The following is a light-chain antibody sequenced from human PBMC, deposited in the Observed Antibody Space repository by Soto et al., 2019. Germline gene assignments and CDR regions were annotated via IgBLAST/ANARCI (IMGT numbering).Light chain of an antibody. CDR1: ESVSSN. CDR3: QQYNKWPLT. Sequence: EIVMTQSPATLSVSQGERATLSCRASESVSSNLAWYQQKPGQAPRLLIYNAFTRATGIPARFSGSGSGTEFTLTIRSLQSEDFAVYYCQQYNKWPLTFGGGTKVEIK. J-gene: IGKJ4*01. V-gene: IGKV3-15*01. CDR2: NAF.